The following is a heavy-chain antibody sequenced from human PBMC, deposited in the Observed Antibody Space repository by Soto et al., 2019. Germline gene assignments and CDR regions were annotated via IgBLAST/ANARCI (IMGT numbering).Heavy chain of an antibody. Sequence: PGGSLRLSCAASGFTFSSYAMSWVRQAPGKGLEWVSAISGSGGSTYYADSVKGRFTISRDNSKNTLYLQMNSLRAEDTAVYYCAKSPPGPDRQITIFGVVIPNYYYYYYMDVWGKGTTVTVSS. D-gene: IGHD3-3*01. V-gene: IGHV3-23*01. CDR1: GFTFSSYA. CDR3: AKSPPGPDRQITIFGVVIPNYYYYYYMDV. J-gene: IGHJ6*03. CDR2: ISGSGGST.